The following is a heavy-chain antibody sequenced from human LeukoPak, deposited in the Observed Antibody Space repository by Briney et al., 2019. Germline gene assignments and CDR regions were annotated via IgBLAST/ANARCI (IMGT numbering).Heavy chain of an antibody. CDR2: IYTSGST. CDR3: ANRATTGPPYYLDY. Sequence: KPSETLSLTCTVSGGSISSGTYYWSWIRQPAGKGLEWIGRIYTSGSTDYNPSLKSRVTISVDTSKNQFSLKLSSVTAADTAVYYCANRATTGPPYYLDYWGQGTLVTVSS. CDR1: GGSISSGTYY. V-gene: IGHV4-61*02. D-gene: IGHD1-26*01. J-gene: IGHJ4*02.